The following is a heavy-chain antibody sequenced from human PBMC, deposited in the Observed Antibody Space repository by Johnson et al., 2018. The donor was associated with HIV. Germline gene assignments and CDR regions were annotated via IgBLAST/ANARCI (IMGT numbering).Heavy chain of an antibody. CDR2: IKSKADGGTS. Sequence: VQLVESGGGFVKPGGSLRLSCAASGFTFSDAWMNWVRQSPGKGLEWVGRIKSKADGGTSAYAAPVKDRFSTPRDDSKNTLYLQMNSLKIEDTAVYYCTTTYYYDSSGYLPPAGVFDIWGLGTMVTVSS. V-gene: IGHV3-15*05. CDR1: GFTFSDAW. D-gene: IGHD3-22*01. CDR3: TTTYYYDSSGYLPPAGVFDI. J-gene: IGHJ3*02.